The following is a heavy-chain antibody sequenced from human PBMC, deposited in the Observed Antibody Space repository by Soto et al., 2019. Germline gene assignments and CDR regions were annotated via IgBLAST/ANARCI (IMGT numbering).Heavy chain of an antibody. CDR3: ARHPYSGYDFDY. CDR1: GGSIITSSYY. V-gene: IGHV4-39*01. J-gene: IGHJ4*02. Sequence: PSETLSLTCTFSGGSIITSSYYWGWIRQPPGKGLEWIGSIFYSGSTYYNPSLKSRVIISVDTSKNQFSLKLSSVTAADTAVYYCARHPYSGYDFDYWGQGTLVTVSS. D-gene: IGHD5-12*01. CDR2: IFYSGST.